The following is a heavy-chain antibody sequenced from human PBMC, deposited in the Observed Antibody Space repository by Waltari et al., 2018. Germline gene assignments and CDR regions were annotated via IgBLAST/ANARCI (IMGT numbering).Heavy chain of an antibody. CDR1: GFTLSGSA. V-gene: IGHV3-73*02. Sequence: EVQLVESGGGLVQPGGSLKLSCAASGFTLSGSAVHWVRQASGKGLEWVGRVRSKANGFAIAYAASVEGRFIISRDDSKNTAYLQMNSLKAEDTAVYYCTSLEEVFLYYMNVWGKWTTVTISS. CDR2: VRSKANGFAI. D-gene: IGHD3-3*01. J-gene: IGHJ6*03. CDR3: TSLEEVFLYYMNV.